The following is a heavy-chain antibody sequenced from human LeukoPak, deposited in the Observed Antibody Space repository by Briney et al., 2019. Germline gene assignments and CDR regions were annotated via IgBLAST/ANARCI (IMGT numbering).Heavy chain of an antibody. D-gene: IGHD6-13*01. CDR3: ARVRIEAAGRGLDY. V-gene: IGHV1-2*02. CDR2: VSPYSGDT. Sequence: ASVKVSCKASGYTFTGHYMHWVRQAPGQGLEWMGWVSPYSGDTNYAQNFEGRVTMTRDTSINKVYMELSRLTSDDTAVYFCARVRIEAAGRGLDYWGQGTPVAVSS. CDR1: GYTFTGHY. J-gene: IGHJ4*02.